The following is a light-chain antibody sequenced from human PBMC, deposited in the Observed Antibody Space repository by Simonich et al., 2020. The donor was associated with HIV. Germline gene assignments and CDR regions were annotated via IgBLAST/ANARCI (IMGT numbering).Light chain of an antibody. J-gene: IGLJ2*01. V-gene: IGLV2-23*01. CDR3: CSYAASTTLV. CDR1: SSDVGSHNF. CDR2: EDN. Sequence: QSALTQPASVSGSRGQSITISCTGSSSDVGSHNFVSWFQQHPGKAPKLIIYEDNKRPSGVSNRFSGSKSGNTASLTISGLQADDEADYYCCSYAASTTLVFGGGTRLTVL.